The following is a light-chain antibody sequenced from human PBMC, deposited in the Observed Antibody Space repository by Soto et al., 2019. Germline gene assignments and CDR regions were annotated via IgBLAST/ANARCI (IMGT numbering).Light chain of an antibody. J-gene: IGLJ3*02. CDR3: SSFTSSSTQV. Sequence: QSALTQPASVSASPGQSITISCTGTSSDVGGYNYVSWYQQYPGKAPKLMIYEVNNRPSGVSNRFSGSKSGNTASLTISGLQAEDEADYYCSSFTSSSTQVLGGGTKLTVL. CDR2: EVN. V-gene: IGLV2-14*01. CDR1: SSDVGGYNY.